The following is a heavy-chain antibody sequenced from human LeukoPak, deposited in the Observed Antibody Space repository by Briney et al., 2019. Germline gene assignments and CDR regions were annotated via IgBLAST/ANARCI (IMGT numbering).Heavy chain of an antibody. CDR2: IYYSGST. V-gene: IGHV4-59*12. CDR1: GGSISSYY. J-gene: IGHJ6*02. Sequence: SETLSLTCTVSGGSISSYYWSWIRQPPGKGLEWIGYIYYSGSTYYNPSLKSRVTISVDTSKNQFSLKLSSVTAADTAVYYCAREDAVDYYYYGMDVWGQGTTVTVSS. CDR3: AREDAVDYYYYGMDV. D-gene: IGHD6-19*01.